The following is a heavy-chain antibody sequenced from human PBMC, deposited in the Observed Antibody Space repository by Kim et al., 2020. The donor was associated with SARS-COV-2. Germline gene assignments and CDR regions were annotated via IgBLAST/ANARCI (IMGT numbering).Heavy chain of an antibody. J-gene: IGHJ4*02. V-gene: IGHV1-18*01. CDR3: ARDRLITGVTYYFDY. D-gene: IGHD7-27*01. Sequence: QNVQGRVTMTTDTSTSTAYMELRSLRSDDTAVYFCARDRLITGVTYYFDYWGQGTLVTVSS.